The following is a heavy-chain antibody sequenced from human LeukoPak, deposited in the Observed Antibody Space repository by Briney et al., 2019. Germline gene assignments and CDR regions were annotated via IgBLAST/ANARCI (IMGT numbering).Heavy chain of an antibody. CDR3: ARGEGSGSYMSYFDY. Sequence: SETLSLTCTVSGGSISSSSYYWSWIRQPPGKGLEWIGEINHSGTTNYNPSLETRVTISEDMSKNQFSLKLSSVTAADTAFYYCARGEGSGSYMSYFDYWGQGALVTVSS. D-gene: IGHD3-10*01. V-gene: IGHV4-39*07. CDR1: GGSISSSSYY. CDR2: INHSGTT. J-gene: IGHJ4*02.